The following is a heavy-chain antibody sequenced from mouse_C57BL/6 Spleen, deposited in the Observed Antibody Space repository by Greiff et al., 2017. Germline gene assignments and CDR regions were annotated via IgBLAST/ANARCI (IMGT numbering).Heavy chain of an antibody. D-gene: IGHD1-1*01. V-gene: IGHV1-66*01. CDR1: GYSFTSYY. Sequence: QVQLQQSGPELVKPGASVKISCKASGYSFTSYYIHWVKQRPGQGLEWIGWIYPGSGNTKYNEKFKGKATLTADTSSSTAYMQLSSLTSEDSAVYYCARGDITTVVDPAWFAYGGQGTLVTVSA. CDR2: IYPGSGNT. J-gene: IGHJ3*01. CDR3: ARGDITTVVDPAWFAY.